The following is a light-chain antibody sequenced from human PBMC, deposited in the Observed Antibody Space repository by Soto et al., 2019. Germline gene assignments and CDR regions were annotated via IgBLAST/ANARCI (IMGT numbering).Light chain of an antibody. CDR1: QSVSNY. J-gene: IGKJ1*01. V-gene: IGKV3-11*01. CDR3: QKHSNWPRT. CDR2: DAS. Sequence: EIVVTQSPATLSSSPGERATLSCRASQSVSNYLACFQQKPGQAPRLLIYDASKRATGVPARFSGSGSGPDVTLTISSLEPEDFTVYYCQKHSNWPRTFGQGTKVEIK.